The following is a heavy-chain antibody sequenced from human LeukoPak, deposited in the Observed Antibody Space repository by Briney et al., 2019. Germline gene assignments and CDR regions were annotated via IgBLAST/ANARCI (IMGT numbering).Heavy chain of an antibody. CDR1: GFTFSSHA. D-gene: IGHD6-13*01. CDR3: ARDLGSSWSLDF. CDR2: ISFDGSAK. Sequence: GGSLRLSCAASGFTFSSHAMHWVRQAPGKGLEWMAVISFDGSAKYYADSVEGRFTISRDNSKNILDLQMNSLRPEDTAVYYCARDLGSSWSLDFWGQGTLVTVSS. J-gene: IGHJ4*02. V-gene: IGHV3-30-3*01.